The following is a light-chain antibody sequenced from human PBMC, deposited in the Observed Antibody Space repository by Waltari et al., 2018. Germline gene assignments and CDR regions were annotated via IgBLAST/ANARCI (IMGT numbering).Light chain of an antibody. CDR2: DEN. CDR3: AAWDDYRNGRGV. V-gene: IGLV1-44*01. CDR1: SSNIGSNS. J-gene: IGLJ2*01. Sequence: QSVLTQPPSASGTPGPRVTISCSGSSSNIGSNSVNWYRHLPGTAPRLLIYDENERRSGGPDGFSGSESGTSASLAITGLQSEDEEDYHCAAWDDYRNGRGVFGGGTKLTVL.